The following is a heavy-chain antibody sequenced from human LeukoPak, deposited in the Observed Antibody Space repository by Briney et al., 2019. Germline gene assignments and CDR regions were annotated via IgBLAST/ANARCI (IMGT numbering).Heavy chain of an antibody. CDR3: TKDPNGDYVGAFDP. Sequence: GGSLRLSCAASGFSFSSFAMTWVRQAPGKGLEWVSSISGGHYPTYNTDSVKGRFTISRDNSKNTLYLQMNSLRADDTAVYNCTKDPNGDYVGAFDPWGQGTLVTVSS. V-gene: IGHV3-23*01. CDR1: GFSFSSFA. D-gene: IGHD4-17*01. CDR2: ISGGHYPT. J-gene: IGHJ5*02.